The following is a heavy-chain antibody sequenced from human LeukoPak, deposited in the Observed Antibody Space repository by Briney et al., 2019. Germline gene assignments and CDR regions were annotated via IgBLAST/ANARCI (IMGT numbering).Heavy chain of an antibody. CDR3: ARDGSGFRGYCSSTSCSFDN. CDR1: GFTFSSYA. Sequence: PGRSLRLSRAASGFTFSSYAMHWVRQAPGKGLEWVAVISYDASNKYYADSVKGRFTISRDNSKNTLYLQMNSLRAEDTAVYYCARDGSGFRGYCSSTSCSFDNWGQGTLVTVSS. J-gene: IGHJ4*02. D-gene: IGHD2-2*01. V-gene: IGHV3-30*04. CDR2: ISYDASNK.